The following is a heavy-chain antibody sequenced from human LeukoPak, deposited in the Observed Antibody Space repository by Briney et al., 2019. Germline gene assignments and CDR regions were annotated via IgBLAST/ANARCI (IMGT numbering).Heavy chain of an antibody. V-gene: IGHV1-2*02. CDR1: GYTFTGHY. Sequence: ASVKVSCKASGYTFTGHYLHWVRQAPGQGLEWMGWINPKNAGTNFAQRFQGRVTMTRDTSISTVYMELSRLGSDDTALYYCARTLYIAAVPGGFDYWGQGSLVTVSS. CDR3: ARTLYIAAVPGGFDY. CDR2: INPKNAGT. J-gene: IGHJ4*02. D-gene: IGHD6-13*01.